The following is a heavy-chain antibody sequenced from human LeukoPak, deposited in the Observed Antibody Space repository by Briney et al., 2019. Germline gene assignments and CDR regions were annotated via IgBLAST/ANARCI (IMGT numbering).Heavy chain of an antibody. D-gene: IGHD2-2*01. CDR1: GFTFSSYG. CDR2: IWYDGSNK. J-gene: IGHJ4*02. V-gene: IGHV3-33*01. Sequence: GGSLRLSCAASGFTFSSYGMHWVRQAPGKGLEWVAVIWYDGSNKYYADSVKGRFTISRDNSKNTLYLQMNSLRAEDTAVYYCAREGCSSTSCYDYFDYWGQGTLVTVSS. CDR3: AREGCSSTSCYDYFDY.